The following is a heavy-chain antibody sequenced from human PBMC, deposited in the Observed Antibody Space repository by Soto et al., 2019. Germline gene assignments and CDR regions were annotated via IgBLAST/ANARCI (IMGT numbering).Heavy chain of an antibody. D-gene: IGHD5-12*01. CDR2: IIPILGIA. V-gene: IGHV1-69*02. J-gene: IGHJ4*02. Sequence: GASVKVSCKASGGTFSSYTISWVRQAPGQGLEWMGRIIPILGIANYAQRFQGRVTITADKSTSTAYMELSSLRSEDTAVYYCARGTATKPQIDYWGQGTLVTVSS. CDR1: GGTFSSYT. CDR3: ARGTATKPQIDY.